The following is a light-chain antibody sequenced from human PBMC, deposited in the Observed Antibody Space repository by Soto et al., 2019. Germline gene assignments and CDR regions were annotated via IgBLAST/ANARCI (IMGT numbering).Light chain of an antibody. CDR3: SSYTSSSIV. Sequence: QSVLTQPASVSGSPGQSITTSCTGTSSDVGGYNYVSWYQQHPGKAPKLMIYDVSNRPSGVSNRFSGSKSGNTASLTISGLQAEDEADYYCSSYTSSSIVFGTGTKVTVL. CDR2: DVS. J-gene: IGLJ1*01. V-gene: IGLV2-14*01. CDR1: SSDVGGYNY.